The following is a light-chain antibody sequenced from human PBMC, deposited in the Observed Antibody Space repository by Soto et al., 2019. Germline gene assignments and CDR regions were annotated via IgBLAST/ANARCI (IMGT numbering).Light chain of an antibody. CDR1: QSISSY. CDR2: AAS. J-gene: IGKJ1*01. CDR3: QQSYSTPPT. Sequence: DIQMTQSPSSLSASVGDRVTITCRASQSISSYLNWYQQKPGKAPKLLIYAASNLQSGVPSRFSGGGSGTDFTLTISSLQPEDFATYYCQQSYSTPPTFGQGTKVEIK. V-gene: IGKV1-39*01.